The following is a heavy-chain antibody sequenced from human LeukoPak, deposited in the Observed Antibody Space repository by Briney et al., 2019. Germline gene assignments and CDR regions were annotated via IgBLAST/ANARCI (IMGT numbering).Heavy chain of an antibody. D-gene: IGHD6-13*01. J-gene: IGHJ6*02. CDR2: INHSGST. Sequence: SETLSLTCAVYGGSFSGYYWSWIRQPPGKGLEWIGEINHSGSTNYNPSLKSRVTISVDTSKNQFSLKLSSVTAADTAVHYCARVPLVVSYYYYGMDVWGQGTTVTVSS. V-gene: IGHV4-34*01. CDR1: GGSFSGYY. CDR3: ARVPLVVSYYYYGMDV.